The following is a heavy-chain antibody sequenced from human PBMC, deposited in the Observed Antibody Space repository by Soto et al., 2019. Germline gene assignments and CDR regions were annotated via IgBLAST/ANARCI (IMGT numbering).Heavy chain of an antibody. V-gene: IGHV3-30*04. D-gene: IGHD5-12*01. Sequence: QVQLVESGGGVVQPGRSLKLSCVASGFTLSNYALHWVRQAPGKGPEWMAFISNDGSNKLYADSVKGRFTISRDNSKNTLYLEMNSMRPEDTAVFYCARAGGGYLDYWGQGTLVTLSS. CDR2: ISNDGSNK. J-gene: IGHJ4*02. CDR3: ARAGGGYLDY. CDR1: GFTLSNYA.